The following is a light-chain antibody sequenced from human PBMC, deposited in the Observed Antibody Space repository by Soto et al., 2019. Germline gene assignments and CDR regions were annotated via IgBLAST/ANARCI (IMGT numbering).Light chain of an antibody. CDR2: GAS. Sequence: EIVMTQSPATLSFSPGERATLSCSASQSVSRSLAWYQQKPGQAPRLLIYGASTRATGGPARFSGSGSGTEFTLTISSLQSEDFVVYFCQQYNYWPRGTFGQGTKVELK. J-gene: IGKJ1*01. CDR3: QQYNYWPRGT. CDR1: QSVSRS. V-gene: IGKV3-15*01.